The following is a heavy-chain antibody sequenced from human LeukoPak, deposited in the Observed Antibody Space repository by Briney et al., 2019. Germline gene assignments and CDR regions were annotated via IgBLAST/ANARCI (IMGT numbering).Heavy chain of an antibody. D-gene: IGHD3-3*01. CDR3: ARARNLEWLLSYYYYGMDV. Sequence: ASVKVSCKASGYTFTSYDINWVRQATGQGLEWMGWMNPNSGNTGYAQKFQGRVTMTRNTSISTAYMELSSLRSEDTAVYYCARARNLEWLLSYYYYGMDVWGRGTTVTVSS. CDR1: GYTFTSYD. V-gene: IGHV1-8*01. CDR2: MNPNSGNT. J-gene: IGHJ6*02.